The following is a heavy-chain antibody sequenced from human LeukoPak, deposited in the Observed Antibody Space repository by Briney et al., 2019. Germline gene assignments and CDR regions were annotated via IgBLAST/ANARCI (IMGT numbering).Heavy chain of an antibody. Sequence: SETLSLTCAVSGGSVSNSNWWSWVRQSPEKGLEWIREIHPDGNTNYSPSLKSRVTMPMDKSKNQFSLRLNSVTAADTAVYYCATYFDTGGYKFNYWGQGTLVTVSS. CDR3: ATYFDTGGYKFNY. CDR2: IHPDGNT. CDR1: GGSVSNSNW. V-gene: IGHV4/OR15-8*02. D-gene: IGHD3-9*01. J-gene: IGHJ4*02.